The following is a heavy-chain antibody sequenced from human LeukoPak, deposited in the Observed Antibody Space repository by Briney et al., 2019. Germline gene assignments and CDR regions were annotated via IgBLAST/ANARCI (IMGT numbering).Heavy chain of an antibody. D-gene: IGHD6-13*01. CDR1: GFTFSSYA. V-gene: IGHV3-23*01. CDR3: ARDSSPNWFGP. J-gene: IGHJ5*02. CDR2: ITANGDTT. Sequence: GGSLRLSCAASGFTFSSYAMSWVRQAPGKGLDWVSSITANGDTTYYADSVKGRFTISRDNSKNTLYLQMNSLRGEDTAVYYCARDSSPNWFGPWGQGTLVTVSS.